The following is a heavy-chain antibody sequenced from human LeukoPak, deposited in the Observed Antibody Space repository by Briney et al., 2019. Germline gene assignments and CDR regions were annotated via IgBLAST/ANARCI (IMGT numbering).Heavy chain of an antibody. Sequence: GGSLRLSCAASGFTLSSYAMSWVRQAPGKGLEWVSAISGSGGSTYYADSVKGRFTISTDNSKNTLYLQMNSLRAEDTAVYYCAKLKACTNGVCYTGWFDPWGQGTLVTVSS. D-gene: IGHD2-8*01. J-gene: IGHJ5*02. V-gene: IGHV3-23*01. CDR1: GFTLSSYA. CDR2: ISGSGGST. CDR3: AKLKACTNGVCYTGWFDP.